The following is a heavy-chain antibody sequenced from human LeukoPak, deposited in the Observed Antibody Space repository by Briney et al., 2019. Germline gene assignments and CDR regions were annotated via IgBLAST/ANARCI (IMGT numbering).Heavy chain of an antibody. CDR1: GYTFSHYW. CDR3: TKDLTGEEDF. Sequence: GGSLRLSCAGSGYTFSHYWMHWVRQVPGKGLVWVSRLNPDGSYTTYADSVMGRFTVSRDNAKNTLYLQMNSLRVEDTAVYYCTKDLTGEEDFWGQGTLVTVSS. D-gene: IGHD7-27*01. V-gene: IGHV3-74*01. CDR2: LNPDGSYT. J-gene: IGHJ4*02.